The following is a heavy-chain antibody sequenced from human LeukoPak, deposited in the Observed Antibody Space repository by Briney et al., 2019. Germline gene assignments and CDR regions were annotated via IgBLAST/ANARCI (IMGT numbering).Heavy chain of an antibody. CDR3: ARHGYDISTGHNWFDP. CDR2: IFYSGST. J-gene: IGHJ5*02. V-gene: IGHV4-59*08. D-gene: IGHD3-9*01. CDR1: GGSISSYY. Sequence: PSETLSLTCTVSGGSISSYYWSWIRHPPGTGLEWIGYIFYSGSTSYNPPLKSRVTISGDASKNQFSLKLSSVTAADTAVYYGARHGYDISTGHNWFDPWGQGTLVTVSS.